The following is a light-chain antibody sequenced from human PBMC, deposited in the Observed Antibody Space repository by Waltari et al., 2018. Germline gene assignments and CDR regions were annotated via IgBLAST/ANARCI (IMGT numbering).Light chain of an antibody. CDR1: SSDVGTYAY. Sequence: QSALTQPASVSGSPGQSITISCTGTSSDVGTYAYVSWYQQHPGKAPKLMIYDVSNRPSGVSNRFSGSKSGNAASLTISGLQAEDEADYYCSSYTSSSPLVIFGGGTKLTVL. CDR3: SSYTSSSPLVI. V-gene: IGLV2-14*03. CDR2: DVS. J-gene: IGLJ2*01.